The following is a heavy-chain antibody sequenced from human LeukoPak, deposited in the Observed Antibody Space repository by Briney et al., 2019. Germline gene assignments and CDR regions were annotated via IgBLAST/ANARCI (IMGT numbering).Heavy chain of an antibody. J-gene: IGHJ4*02. V-gene: IGHV3-74*01. CDR3: AKDLHYGSADY. D-gene: IGHD3-10*01. CDR2: INPDGSNT. CDR1: EFTFSNYW. Sequence: PGGSLRLSCAASEFTFSNYWMHWVRQDPGKGLVWVSYINPDGSNTNYADSVKGRFTISRDNAKNALYLQMNSLRAEDTAVYYCAKDLHYGSADYWGQGTLVTVSP.